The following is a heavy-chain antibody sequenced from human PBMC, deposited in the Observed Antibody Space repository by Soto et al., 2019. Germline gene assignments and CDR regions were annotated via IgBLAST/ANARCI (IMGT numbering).Heavy chain of an antibody. CDR1: GYTFTSYG. D-gene: IGHD6-19*01. CDR2: ISVHNGNT. V-gene: IGHV1-18*01. Sequence: QVQLVQSGAEVKKPGASVKFSCKASGYTFTSYGISWVRQAPGQGLEWMGWISVHNGNTKYAQKLQGRVTMSTDTCTGTAYTEVRSLSAGDTAVYYVARDLNVGLGDYWGQGTVVPVSS. CDR3: ARDLNVGLGDY. J-gene: IGHJ4*02.